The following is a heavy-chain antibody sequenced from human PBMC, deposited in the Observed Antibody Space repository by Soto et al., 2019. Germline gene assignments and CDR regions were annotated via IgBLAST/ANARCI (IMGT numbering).Heavy chain of an antibody. J-gene: IGHJ2*01. CDR3: AKAGGLGGYWYFDL. D-gene: IGHD2-8*02. V-gene: IGHV3-23*01. CDR1: GSTFSSYA. CDR2: ISGSGGST. Sequence: GGSLRLSSAASGSTFSSYAMSWVRQAPGKGLEWVSAISGSGGSTYYADSVKGRFTISRDNSKNTLYLQMNSLGAEDTAVYYCAKAGGLGGYWYFDLWGRGTLVTVSS.